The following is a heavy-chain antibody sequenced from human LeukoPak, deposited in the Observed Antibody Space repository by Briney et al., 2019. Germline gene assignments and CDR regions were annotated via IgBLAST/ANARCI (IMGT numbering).Heavy chain of an antibody. CDR1: GFTFTSSV. CDR3: AAPHHITMIYY. CDR2: IVVGSGNT. V-gene: IGHV1-58*01. J-gene: IGHJ4*02. D-gene: IGHD3-22*01. Sequence: ASVKVSCKASGFTFTSSVVQWVRQARGQRLEWIGWIVVGSGNTNYAQKFQERVTITRDMSTSTAYMELSSLRSEDTAVYYCAAPHHITMIYYWGQGTLVTVSS.